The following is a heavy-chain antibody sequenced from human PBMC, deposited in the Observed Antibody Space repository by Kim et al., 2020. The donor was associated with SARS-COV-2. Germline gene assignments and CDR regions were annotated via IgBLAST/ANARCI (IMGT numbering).Heavy chain of an antibody. CDR2: ISSDGSAT. V-gene: IGHV3-74*01. D-gene: IGHD1-26*01. CDR1: GFTFSDYW. J-gene: IGHJ4*02. CDR3: VLNIVGTIAY. Sequence: GGSLILSCAASGFTFSDYWMHWVRQVPGKGLVWVSRISSDGSATTYADSVKGRFTISRDNAKNTLFLQKNSLRAEDTAVYYCVLNIVGTIAYCGQGALVTVSS.